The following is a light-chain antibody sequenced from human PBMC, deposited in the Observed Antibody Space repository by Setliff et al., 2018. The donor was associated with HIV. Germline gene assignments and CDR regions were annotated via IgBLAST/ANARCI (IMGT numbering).Light chain of an antibody. V-gene: IGLV3-21*03. CDR2: DAS. CDR1: NNGSKS. Sequence: SYELTQPPSVSVAPGKTARITCGGNNNGSKSVHWYQQKPGQAPVLVVYDASDRPSGIPERFSGSNSGNTATLTISRVEAGDEADYYCQVWDSSSDHHVFGTGTKVTVL. J-gene: IGLJ1*01. CDR3: QVWDSSSDHHV.